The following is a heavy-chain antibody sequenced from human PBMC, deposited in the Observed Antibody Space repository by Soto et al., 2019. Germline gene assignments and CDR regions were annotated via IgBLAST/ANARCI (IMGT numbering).Heavy chain of an antibody. V-gene: IGHV1-2*02. Sequence: QVQLVQSGAEVKKPRASVKVSCKASGYTFTGYYMHWVRQAPGQGLEWMGWINPNSGGTNYAQKFQGRVTMNRDTNIRADAVELRRLRYDDTDVYYWERALSPVDTTDYHYGTDVWGHGATVNDFS. CDR2: INPNSGGT. J-gene: IGHJ6*02. CDR3: ERALSPVDTTDYHYGTDV. D-gene: IGHD2-15*01. CDR1: GYTFTGYY.